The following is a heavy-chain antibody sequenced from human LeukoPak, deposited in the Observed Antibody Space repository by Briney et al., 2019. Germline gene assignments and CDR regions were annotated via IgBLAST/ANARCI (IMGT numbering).Heavy chain of an antibody. CDR3: ARGGYSSSWYGSFDY. CDR2: IYHSGRT. D-gene: IGHD6-13*01. CDR1: GYSISSGYY. Sequence: SETLSLTCTVSGYSISSGYYWGWIRQPPGKGLEWIGSIYHSGRTYYNPSLKSRVTISVDTSKNQFSLKLSSVTAADTAVYYCARGGYSSSWYGSFDYWDQGTLVTVSS. J-gene: IGHJ4*02. V-gene: IGHV4-38-2*02.